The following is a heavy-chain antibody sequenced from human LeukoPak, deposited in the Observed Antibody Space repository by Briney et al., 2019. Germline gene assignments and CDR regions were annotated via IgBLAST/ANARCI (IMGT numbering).Heavy chain of an antibody. D-gene: IGHD6-13*01. CDR3: ESLPALKQQLVGRGVARGNAGYMDV. Sequence: SETLSLTCTVSGRPISSYYWSWIRQPPGKGLEWIGYIYYSGSPNYNASLKSRVTISVDQSNNQFSLKLSSVTAEDTAVYYCESLPALKQQLVGRGVARGNAGYMDVWGKGTTVTVSS. CDR1: GRPISSYY. J-gene: IGHJ6*03. V-gene: IGHV4-59*08. CDR2: IYYSGSP.